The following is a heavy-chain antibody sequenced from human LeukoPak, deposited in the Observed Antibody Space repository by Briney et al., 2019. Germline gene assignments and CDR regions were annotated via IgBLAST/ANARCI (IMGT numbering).Heavy chain of an antibody. CDR2: ISGSGGST. V-gene: IGHV3-23*01. CDR3: AKTKGLVRGVIDY. CDR1: GFTFSSYA. J-gene: IGHJ4*02. D-gene: IGHD3-10*01. Sequence: GGSLRLSCAASGFTFSSYAMSWVCQAPGKGLEWVSAISGSGGSTYYADSVKGRFTISRDNSKNTLYLQMNSLRAEDTAVYYCAKTKGLVRGVIDYWGQGTLVTVSS.